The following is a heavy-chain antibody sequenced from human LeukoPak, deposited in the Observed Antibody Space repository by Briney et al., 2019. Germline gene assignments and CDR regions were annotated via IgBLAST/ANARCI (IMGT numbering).Heavy chain of an antibody. J-gene: IGHJ4*02. D-gene: IGHD2-21*02. CDR3: ARGEVVTATFDY. Sequence: PSETLSLTCTVSGVSISSYYWSWIRQPPGKGLEWIGYIYYSGSTNYNPSLKSRVTISVDTSKNQFSLKLSSVTAADTAVYYCARGEVVTATFDYWGQGTLVTVSS. CDR1: GVSISSYY. V-gene: IGHV4-59*01. CDR2: IYYSGST.